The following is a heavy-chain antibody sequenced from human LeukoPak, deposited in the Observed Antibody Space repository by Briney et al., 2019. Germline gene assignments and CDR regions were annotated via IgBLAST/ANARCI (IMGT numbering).Heavy chain of an antibody. D-gene: IGHD3-3*01. CDR1: GYTFTSYG. CDR2: ISAYNGNT. V-gene: IGHV1-18*01. CDR3: ARDRYDFWSGYSEDY. J-gene: IGHJ4*02. Sequence: ASVKVSCKASGYTFTSYGISWVRQAPGQGLEWMGWISAYNGNTNYAQKLQGRVTMTTDTSTSTAYMELRSLRSDDTAVYYCARDRYDFWSGYSEDYWGQGTLVTVSS.